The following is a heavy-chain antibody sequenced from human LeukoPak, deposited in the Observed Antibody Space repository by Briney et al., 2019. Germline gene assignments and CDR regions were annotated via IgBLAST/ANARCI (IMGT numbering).Heavy chain of an antibody. CDR2: INPSGGST. CDR3: ARRRKYYYDSSGYYDDAFDI. D-gene: IGHD3-22*01. V-gene: IGHV1-46*01. J-gene: IGHJ3*02. CDR1: GYTFTSYY. Sequence: ASVKVSCKASGYTFTSYYMHWVRQAPGQGLEWMGIINPSGGSTSYAQKFQGRVTMTRDTSTSTVYMELSSLRSEDTAVYYCARRRKYYYDSSGYYDDAFDIWGQGTMVTVSS.